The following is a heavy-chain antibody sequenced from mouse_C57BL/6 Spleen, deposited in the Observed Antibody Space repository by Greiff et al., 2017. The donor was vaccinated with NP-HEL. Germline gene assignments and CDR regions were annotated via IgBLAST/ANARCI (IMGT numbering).Heavy chain of an antibody. CDR3: TADGSSTYYFDY. CDR1: GYTFTSYW. V-gene: IGHV1-5*01. CDR2: IYPGNSDT. D-gene: IGHD1-1*01. Sequence: EVQLQQSGTVLARPGASVKMSCKTSGYTFTSYWMHWVKQRPGQGLEWIGAIYPGNSDTSYNQKFKGKAKLTAVTSASTAYMELSSLTNEDSAVYYCTADGSSTYYFDYWGQGTTLTVSS. J-gene: IGHJ2*01.